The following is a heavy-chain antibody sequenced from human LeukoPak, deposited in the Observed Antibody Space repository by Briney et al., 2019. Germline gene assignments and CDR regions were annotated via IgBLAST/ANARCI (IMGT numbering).Heavy chain of an antibody. CDR3: TTVLGYCSGGSCYNVFDY. CDR2: IKSKTDGGTT. CDR1: GFTFSSYS. D-gene: IGHD2-15*01. V-gene: IGHV3-15*01. Sequence: PGGSLRLSCAASGFTFSSYSMNWVRQAPGKGLEWVCRIKSKTDGGTTAYAAPVKGRFTISRDYSKNTLYLQMNSLKTEDTAVYYCTTVLGYCSGGSCYNVFDYWGQGTLVTVSS. J-gene: IGHJ4*02.